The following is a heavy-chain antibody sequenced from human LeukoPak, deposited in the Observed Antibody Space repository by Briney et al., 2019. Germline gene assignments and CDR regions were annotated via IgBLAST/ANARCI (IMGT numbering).Heavy chain of an antibody. V-gene: IGHV3-48*03. J-gene: IGHJ4*02. CDR1: GFTFSSYE. D-gene: IGHD3-10*01. Sequence: GGSLRLSCAASGFTFSSYEMNWVRPAPGKGLEWVSYISSSGSTIYYADSVKGRFTISRDNAKNSLYLQMNSLRAEDTAVYYCASRPQQTWFGEPPNDYWGQGTLVTVSS. CDR2: ISSSGSTI. CDR3: ASRPQQTWFGEPPNDY.